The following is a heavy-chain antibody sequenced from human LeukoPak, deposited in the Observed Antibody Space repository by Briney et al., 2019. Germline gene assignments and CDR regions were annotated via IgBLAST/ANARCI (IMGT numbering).Heavy chain of an antibody. J-gene: IGHJ3*02. Sequence: ASVKVSCKASGGTFSSYTISWVRQAPGQGLEWMGRIIPIIGIANYAQKFQGRVTITADKSTSTAYMELSSLRSEDTAVYYCATYSYDSSGFLDAFDIWGQGTMVTVSS. CDR3: ATYSYDSSGFLDAFDI. V-gene: IGHV1-69*02. CDR1: GGTFSSYT. D-gene: IGHD3-22*01. CDR2: IIPIIGIA.